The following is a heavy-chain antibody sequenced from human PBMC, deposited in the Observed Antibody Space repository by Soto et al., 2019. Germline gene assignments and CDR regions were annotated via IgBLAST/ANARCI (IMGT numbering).Heavy chain of an antibody. CDR1: GYTFTSYD. J-gene: IGHJ3*02. CDR3: ARGQYYGSGSRDAFDI. V-gene: IGHV1-8*01. D-gene: IGHD3-10*01. Sequence: ASVKVSCKASGYTFTSYDINWVRQATGQGLEWMGWMNPNSGNTGYAQKFQGRVTMTRNTSISTAYMELSSLRSEDTAVYYCARGQYYGSGSRDAFDIWGQGTMVTVS. CDR2: MNPNSGNT.